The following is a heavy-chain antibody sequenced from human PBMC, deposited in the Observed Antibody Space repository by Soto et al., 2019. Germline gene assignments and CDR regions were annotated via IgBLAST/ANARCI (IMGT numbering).Heavy chain of an antibody. V-gene: IGHV3-74*01. D-gene: IGHD2-21*01. CDR2: IKSDGSST. J-gene: IGHJ4*02. CDR3: AIGGGDYNYFDH. Sequence: EVQLVESGGGLVQPGGSLRLACAASGFLFSTYWMFWVRQVPRKGLLWVSRIKSDGSSTSYADSVKGLFTISRDNTKDTLYLQMTSLRAEDTAVYYCAIGGGDYNYFDHWGQGSLVTVSS. CDR1: GFLFSTYW.